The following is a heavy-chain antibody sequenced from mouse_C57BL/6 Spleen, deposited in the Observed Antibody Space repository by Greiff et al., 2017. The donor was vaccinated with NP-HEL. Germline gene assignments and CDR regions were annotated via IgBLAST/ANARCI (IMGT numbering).Heavy chain of an antibody. D-gene: IGHD6-1*01. CDR1: GYTFTSYW. J-gene: IGHJ2*01. Sequence: QVQLQQPGAELVKPGASVKLSCKASGYTFTSYWMQWVKQRPGQGLEWIGEIDPSDSYTNYNQKFKGKATLTVDTSSSTAYMQLSSLTSEDSAVYYCQSSSRYYFDYWGQGTTLTVSS. CDR2: IDPSDSYT. CDR3: QSSSRYYFDY. V-gene: IGHV1-50*01.